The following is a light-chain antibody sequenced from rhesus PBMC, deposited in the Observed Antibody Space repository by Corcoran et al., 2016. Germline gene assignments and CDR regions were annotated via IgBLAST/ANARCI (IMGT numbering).Light chain of an antibody. V-gene: IGKV1-37*01. J-gene: IGKJ1*01. Sequence: DIQMTQSPSSLSASVGDRVTITCRASPGISSYLAWYQQKPGKAPKPLIYYASNLESGVPSRVSGSGDGTEFTLTISSLQPEDFTTYYCQQYNSDPWTFGQGTKVEIK. CDR3: QQYNSDPWT. CDR2: YAS. CDR1: PGISSY.